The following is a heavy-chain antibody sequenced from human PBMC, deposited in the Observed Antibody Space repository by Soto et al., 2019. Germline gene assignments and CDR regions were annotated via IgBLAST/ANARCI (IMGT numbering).Heavy chain of an antibody. CDR1: GDSVRSSNW. V-gene: IGHV4-4*02. CDR3: ATMKKPRGYYYGLNV. CDR2: IYHLGGT. J-gene: IGHJ6*02. Sequence: SETLSLTCAVCGDSVRSSNWWTWVRQSPGKGLEWIGEIYHLGGTNYNPSLKSRVTISVDMAKNQVSLKLSSVTAADTAVYYCATMKKPRGYYYGLNVWGQGTTVTV.